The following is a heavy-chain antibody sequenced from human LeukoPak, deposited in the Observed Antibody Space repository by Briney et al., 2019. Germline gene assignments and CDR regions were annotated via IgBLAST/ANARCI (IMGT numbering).Heavy chain of an antibody. J-gene: IGHJ6*02. CDR1: GFTFSSYG. Sequence: GGSLRLSCAASGFTFSSYGMHWVRQAPGKGLEWVAVISYDGSNKYYVDSVKGRFTISRDNSKNTLYLQMNSLRAEDTAVYYCAKGYYGMDVWGQGTTVTVSS. V-gene: IGHV3-30*18. CDR3: AKGYYGMDV. CDR2: ISYDGSNK.